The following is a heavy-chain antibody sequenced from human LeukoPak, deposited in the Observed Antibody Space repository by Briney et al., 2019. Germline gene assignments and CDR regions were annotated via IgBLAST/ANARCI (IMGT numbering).Heavy chain of an antibody. CDR1: GFTLSSYT. D-gene: IGHD3-10*02. CDR3: AELGITMIGGV. Sequence: GGSLRLSCAASGFTLSSYTMNWVRQAPGKGLEWVSYISFSGSTIYYADSVKGRFTISRDNAKSTLFLQMNSLRAEDTAVYYCAELGITMIGGVWGEGTTVTISS. J-gene: IGHJ6*04. CDR2: ISFSGSTI. V-gene: IGHV3-48*04.